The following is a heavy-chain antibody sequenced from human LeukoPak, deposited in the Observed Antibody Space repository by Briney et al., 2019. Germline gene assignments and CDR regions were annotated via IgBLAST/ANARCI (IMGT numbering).Heavy chain of an antibody. V-gene: IGHV3-23*01. D-gene: IGHD3-22*01. CDR1: GFIFNNFG. CDR3: AKGSSGYFADL. J-gene: IGHJ5*02. CDR2: ISNDGGGT. Sequence: GGSLRLSCTASGFIFNNFGLMWVRQAPGNGLKGVSAISNDGGGTTYADFVKGRFTISRDNSKNTLFLKMNSLRAEDTALYSCAKGSSGYFADLWGQGTLVTVSS.